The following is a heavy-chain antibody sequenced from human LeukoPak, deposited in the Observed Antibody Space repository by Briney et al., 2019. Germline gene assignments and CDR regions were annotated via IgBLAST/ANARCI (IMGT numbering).Heavy chain of an antibody. CDR3: AKDIYRGLDMATRPDY. V-gene: IGHV3-43*02. CDR1: GFTFDDYD. CDR2: ISGDADST. J-gene: IGHJ4*02. Sequence: PGGSLRLSCAASGFTFDDYDMHWVRQAPGKGLEWVSLISGDADSTYYADSVKGRFTISRDDSKNSLYLQMNSLRTEDTALYYCAKDIYRGLDMATRPDYWGQGTLVTVSS. D-gene: IGHD5-24*01.